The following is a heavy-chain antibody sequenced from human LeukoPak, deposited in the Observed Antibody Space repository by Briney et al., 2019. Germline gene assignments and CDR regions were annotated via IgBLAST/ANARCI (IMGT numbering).Heavy chain of an antibody. CDR1: GYTFTSNY. V-gene: IGHV1-46*01. Sequence: ASVKVSCKASGYTFTSNYIHWVRQAPGQGLEWMGKIYPRDGSTSYAQKFQGRVTVTRDTSTSTVHMELSGLRSEDTAVYYCARDQEGFDYWGQGTLVTVSS. CDR3: ARDQEGFDY. J-gene: IGHJ4*02. CDR2: IYPRDGST.